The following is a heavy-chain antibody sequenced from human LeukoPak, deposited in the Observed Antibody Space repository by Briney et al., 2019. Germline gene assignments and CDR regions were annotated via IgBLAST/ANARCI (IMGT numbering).Heavy chain of an antibody. CDR3: ARGDNWNPAVNWFDP. Sequence: SETLSLTCAVYGESFSGYYWTWIRQPPGKGLEWIGSIYHSGSTYYNPSLKSRVTISVDTSKNQFSLKLSSVTAADTAVYYCARGDNWNPAVNWFDPWGQGTLVTVSS. V-gene: IGHV4-34*01. CDR1: GESFSGYY. D-gene: IGHD1-20*01. CDR2: IYHSGST. J-gene: IGHJ5*02.